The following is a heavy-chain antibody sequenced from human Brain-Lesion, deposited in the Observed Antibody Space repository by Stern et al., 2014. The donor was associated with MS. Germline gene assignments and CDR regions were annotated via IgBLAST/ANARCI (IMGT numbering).Heavy chain of an antibody. J-gene: IGHJ4*02. CDR3: VRDNRVVTY. CDR2: IFLNGGNT. V-gene: IGHV3-23*04. Sequence: EVHLVESGGGLKQPGESLRLSCVGSGFTFDNYGMGWVRLAPGKGLEWVSGIFLNGGNTFYVDSVKGRFTISRDNSAKTMYLQMDSPRAEDTALYYCVRDNRVVTYWGQGALVTVSS. CDR1: GFTFDNYG. D-gene: IGHD2-15*01.